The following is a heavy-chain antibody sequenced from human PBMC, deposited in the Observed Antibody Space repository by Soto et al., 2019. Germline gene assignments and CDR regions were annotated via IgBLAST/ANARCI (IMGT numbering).Heavy chain of an antibody. J-gene: IGHJ5*02. CDR2: IIPIFGTA. V-gene: IGHV1-69*13. Sequence: SVKVSCKASGGTFSSYAISWVRQAPGQGLEWMGGIIPIFGTANYAQKFQGRVTITADESTSTAYMELSSLRSEDTAVYYCARGVVTFNWFDPWGQGTLVTVSS. CDR3: ARGVVTFNWFDP. D-gene: IGHD3-22*01. CDR1: GGTFSSYA.